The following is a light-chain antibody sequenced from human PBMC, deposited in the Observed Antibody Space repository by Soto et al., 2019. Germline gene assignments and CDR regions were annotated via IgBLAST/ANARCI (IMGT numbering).Light chain of an antibody. J-gene: IGKJ1*01. CDR2: GAS. V-gene: IGKV3-20*01. CDR3: QQYISSPLT. Sequence: EIVLTQSPGTLSLSPGERATLSCRASQSVSNNYLAWYQQKPGQAPRLVIYGASNRATGIPDRFSDTGSGTDLTITISRLEHEDFAVYYCQQYISSPLTFGQGNKVDIK. CDR1: QSVSNNY.